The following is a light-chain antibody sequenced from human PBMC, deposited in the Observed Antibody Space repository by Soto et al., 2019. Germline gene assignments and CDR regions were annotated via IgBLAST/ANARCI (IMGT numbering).Light chain of an antibody. J-gene: IGKJ2*01. CDR2: AAS. V-gene: IGKV1-39*01. Sequence: DIQMTQSPSSLSASVGDRVIITCRSSLSIRNYLNWYQQKPGTAPKLQISAASNLQRGVASRFSGSGSGTDFTLTINSLLPEDVSTYFCQQTASPPYTFDQGTKLEI. CDR3: QQTASPPYT. CDR1: LSIRNY.